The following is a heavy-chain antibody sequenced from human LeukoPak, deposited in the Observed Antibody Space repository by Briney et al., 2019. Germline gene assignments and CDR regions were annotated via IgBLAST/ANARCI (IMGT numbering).Heavy chain of an antibody. V-gene: IGHV3-73*01. Sequence: GGSLRLSCAASGFTFSGSVMHWVRQASGKGLELVGRIRSKGNNYATAYAASVKGRFTISRDDAKNTAYLQMNSLKTEDTAMYYCTRGYYDSSGYYRLTGFDYWGQGTLVTVSS. J-gene: IGHJ4*02. D-gene: IGHD3-22*01. CDR1: GFTFSGSV. CDR2: IRSKGNNYAT. CDR3: TRGYYDSSGYYRLTGFDY.